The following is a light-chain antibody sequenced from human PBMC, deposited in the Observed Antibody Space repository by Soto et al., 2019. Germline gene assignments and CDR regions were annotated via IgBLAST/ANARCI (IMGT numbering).Light chain of an antibody. CDR3: QHYGYPQWT. Sequence: IVLTQSPGTLSLSPGERATLCCRASQTGSNSYLAWYQQKSGQAPRLLIYGVSTRATGIPDRFSGSGSGTEFALTISRLEPEDFAVYICQHYGYPQWTFGPGTKVEIK. V-gene: IGKV3-20*01. CDR1: QTGSNSY. CDR2: GVS. J-gene: IGKJ1*01.